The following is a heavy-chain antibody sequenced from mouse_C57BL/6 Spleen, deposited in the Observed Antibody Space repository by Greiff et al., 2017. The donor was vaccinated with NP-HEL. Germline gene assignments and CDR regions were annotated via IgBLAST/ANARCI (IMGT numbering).Heavy chain of an antibody. CDR2: IDPSDSET. Sequence: VKLQQPGAELVRPGSSVKLSCKASGYTFTSYWMHWVKQRPIQGLEWIGNIDPSDSETHYNQKFKDKATLTVDKSSSTAYMQLSSLTSEDSAVYYCARSNTTVVGPFAYWGQGTLVTVSA. V-gene: IGHV1-52*01. CDR3: ARSNTTVVGPFAY. CDR1: GYTFTSYW. J-gene: IGHJ3*01. D-gene: IGHD1-1*01.